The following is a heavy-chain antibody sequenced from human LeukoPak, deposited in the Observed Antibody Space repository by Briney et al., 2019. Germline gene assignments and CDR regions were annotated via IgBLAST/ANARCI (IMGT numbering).Heavy chain of an antibody. J-gene: IGHJ4*02. CDR1: GGSISSYY. Sequence: SETLSLTCTVSGGSISSYYWSWIRQPAGKGLEWIGRIYTSGSTNFNPSLKSRVTMSVDTSKNQFSLKLSSVTAADTAVYYCARLPITQLLPYFDYWGQGTLVTVSS. CDR3: ARLPITQLLPYFDY. D-gene: IGHD2-2*01. V-gene: IGHV4-4*07. CDR2: IYTSGST.